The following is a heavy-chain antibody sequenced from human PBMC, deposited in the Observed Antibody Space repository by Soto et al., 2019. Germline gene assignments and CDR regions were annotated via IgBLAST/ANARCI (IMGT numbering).Heavy chain of an antibody. CDR2: INSDGSST. CDR3: VRSYSGTYGCFDH. CDR1: GFTISSHW. Sequence: EVQLVESGGGLVQPGGSLRLSCVASGFTISSHWMHWVRQAPGKGLVWVSRINSDGSSTSYADSVKGRFIISRDNAKNTLYLQVNVLRAEDTAVYYCVRSYSGTYGCFDHWGQGTLVTVSS. V-gene: IGHV3-74*01. D-gene: IGHD1-26*01. J-gene: IGHJ5*02.